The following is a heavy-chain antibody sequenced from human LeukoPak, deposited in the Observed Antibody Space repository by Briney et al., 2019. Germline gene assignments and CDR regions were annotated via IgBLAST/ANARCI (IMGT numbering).Heavy chain of an antibody. D-gene: IGHD3-10*01. V-gene: IGHV3-30-3*01. Sequence: GGSLRLSCAASGFTFSSYAMHWVRQAPGKGLEWVAVISYDGSNKYYADSVKGRFTISRDNSKNTLYLQMNSLRTEDTAVYYCARDTRPVWFGELLPGYWGQGTLVTVSS. CDR3: ARDTRPVWFGELLPGY. CDR2: ISYDGSNK. J-gene: IGHJ4*02. CDR1: GFTFSSYA.